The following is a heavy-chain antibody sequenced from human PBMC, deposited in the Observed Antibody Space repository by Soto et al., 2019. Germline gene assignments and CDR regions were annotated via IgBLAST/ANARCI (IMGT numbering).Heavy chain of an antibody. CDR2: INQDGDEK. J-gene: IGHJ1*01. D-gene: IGHD2-8*02. Sequence: EVQLVESGGGLVQPGGSLRLSCAASGFTFRTSWMTWVRQAPGKGLEWVANINQDGDEKYYLDSVRGRFTISRDNAKNSRFLQMNSLRAEDTAVYYCARELVVGPAEYFHHWGQGTLVTVSS. CDR3: ARELVVGPAEYFHH. V-gene: IGHV3-7*01. CDR1: GFTFRTSW.